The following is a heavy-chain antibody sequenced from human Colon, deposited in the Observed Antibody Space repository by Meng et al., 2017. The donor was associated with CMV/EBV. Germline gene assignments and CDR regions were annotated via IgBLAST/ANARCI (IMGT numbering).Heavy chain of an antibody. CDR1: GLTVKSNY. D-gene: IGHD4-17*01. V-gene: IGHV3-66*01. Sequence: EVQLVESGGGVGQPGGSLRLSCAASGLTVKSNYIAWVRQAPGKGLEWVSAIHKNANIYYADSVKGRFTISRDSSKNTLYLQMNSLRVEDTAVYYCARDRDGANFDYWGQGTLVTVSS. J-gene: IGHJ4*02. CDR3: ARDRDGANFDY. CDR2: IHKNANI.